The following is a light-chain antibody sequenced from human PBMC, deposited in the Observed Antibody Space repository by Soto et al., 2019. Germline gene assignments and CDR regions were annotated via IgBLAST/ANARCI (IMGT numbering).Light chain of an antibody. CDR2: GAS. V-gene: IGKV3-20*01. J-gene: IGKJ4*01. CDR1: QSVKSNY. Sequence: EIVLTQSPGTLSLSPGERATLSCRASQSVKSNYLAWYQQKPGQAPRLIISGASSRANGIPDWFSGSGSGTDFTVTISRLEPEDFAVYYCQQYGSSPLTFGGRPKVEIK. CDR3: QQYGSSPLT.